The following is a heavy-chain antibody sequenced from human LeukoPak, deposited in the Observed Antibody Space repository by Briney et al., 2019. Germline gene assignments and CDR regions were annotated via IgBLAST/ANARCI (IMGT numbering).Heavy chain of an antibody. CDR1: GGSISSYY. J-gene: IGHJ4*02. D-gene: IGHD1-26*01. V-gene: IGHV4-59*01. Sequence: PSETLSLTCTVSGGSISSYYWSWIWQPPGKGLEWIGYIYYSGSTNYNPSLKSRVTISVDTSKNQFSLKLSSVTAADTAVYYCARGYSGSYGRFDYWGQGTLVTVSS. CDR2: IYYSGST. CDR3: ARGYSGSYGRFDY.